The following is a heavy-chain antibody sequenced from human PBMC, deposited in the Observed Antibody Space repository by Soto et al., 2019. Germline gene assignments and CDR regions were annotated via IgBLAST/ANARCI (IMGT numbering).Heavy chain of an antibody. J-gene: IGHJ6*02. Sequence: QVQLVESGGGLVKPGGSLRLSCAASGFTFSDYYMSWIRQAPGKGLEWVSYISSSSSYTNYADSVKGRFTISRDNAKNSLYLQMNSLRAEDTAVYYCARESGGAYCSSTSCYGYGMDVWGQGTTVTVSS. D-gene: IGHD2-2*01. CDR3: ARESGGAYCSSTSCYGYGMDV. V-gene: IGHV3-11*06. CDR1: GFTFSDYY. CDR2: ISSSSSYT.